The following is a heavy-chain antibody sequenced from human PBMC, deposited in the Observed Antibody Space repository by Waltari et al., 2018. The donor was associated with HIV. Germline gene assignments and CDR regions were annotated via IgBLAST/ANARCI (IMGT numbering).Heavy chain of an antibody. D-gene: IGHD3-22*01. CDR3: AREPSYYDSSGYRRGAFDI. V-gene: IGHV4-4*02. CDR1: GGSISSSNW. CDR2: IYHSGST. J-gene: IGHJ3*02. Sequence: QVQLQESGPGLVKPSGTLSLTCAVSGGSISSSNWWSWVRQPPGKGLEWIGEIYHSGSTNYNPSLKSRVTISVDKSKNQFSLKLSSVTAADTAVYYCAREPSYYDSSGYRRGAFDIWGQGTMVTVSS.